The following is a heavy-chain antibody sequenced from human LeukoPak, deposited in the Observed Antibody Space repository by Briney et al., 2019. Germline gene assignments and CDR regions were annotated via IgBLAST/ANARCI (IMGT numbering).Heavy chain of an antibody. V-gene: IGHV3-21*01. CDR1: GFTFSSYS. CDR3: ARVALVSGPSYGSESEAADY. D-gene: IGHD3-10*01. J-gene: IGHJ4*02. Sequence: GGSLRLSCAASGFTFSSYSMNWVRQAPGKGLEWVSSISISSSYIYYADSVRGRFTISRNNPKNSLYLQMNSLRAEDTAVYYCARVALVSGPSYGSESEAADYWGQGTLVTVSS. CDR2: ISISSSYI.